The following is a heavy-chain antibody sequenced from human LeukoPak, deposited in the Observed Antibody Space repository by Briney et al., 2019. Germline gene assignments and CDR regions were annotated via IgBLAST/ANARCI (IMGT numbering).Heavy chain of an antibody. Sequence: PGGSLRLSCAASGFTFSAFWMHWVRQVPGKGLVWISRTNGDGSDTTYAGSVKGRFTISRDNAKNRLYLQMNSLRAEDTAVYFCARTYTGAWFDYWGQGALVTVSS. CDR2: TNGDGSDT. J-gene: IGHJ4*02. CDR3: ARTYTGAWFDY. V-gene: IGHV3-74*01. CDR1: GFTFSAFW. D-gene: IGHD1-14*01.